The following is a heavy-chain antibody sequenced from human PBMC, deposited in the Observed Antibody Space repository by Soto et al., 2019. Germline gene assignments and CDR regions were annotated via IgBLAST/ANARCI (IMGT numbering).Heavy chain of an antibody. J-gene: IGHJ5*02. CDR1: GFTFTSSS. CDR3: AREMGACSDSSCYPGPYDS. D-gene: IGHD3-16*01. Sequence: PGGSLRLSCAASGFTFTSSSMNWVRQAPGQGLEWVSYITSKSTTIKYADSVKGRFTVSRDNAKNSLYLQLNSLRDEDTAVYYCAREMGACSDSSCYPGPYDSWGQGTLVTVSS. V-gene: IGHV3-48*02. CDR2: ITSKSTTI.